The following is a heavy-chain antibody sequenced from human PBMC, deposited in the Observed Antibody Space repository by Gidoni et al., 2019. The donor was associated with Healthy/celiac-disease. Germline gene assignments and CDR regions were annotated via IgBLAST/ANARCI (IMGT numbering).Heavy chain of an antibody. J-gene: IGHJ4*02. CDR3: ARDRAISSRRPFDY. CDR1: GFTFSSYS. Sequence: EVQLVESGGGLVKPGGSLRLSCAASGFTFSSYSMNWVRQAPGKGLEWFSSISSSSSYLYYAGSVKGRFTISRDNAKNSLYLQMNSLRAEDTAVYYCARDRAISSRRPFDYWGQGTLVTVSS. V-gene: IGHV3-21*06. D-gene: IGHD3-3*02. CDR2: ISSSSSYL.